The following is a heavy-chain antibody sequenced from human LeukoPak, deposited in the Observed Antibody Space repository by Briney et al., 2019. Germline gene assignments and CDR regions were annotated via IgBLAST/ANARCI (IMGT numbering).Heavy chain of an antibody. V-gene: IGHV4-59*08. CDR1: GGSISSYY. CDR3: ARGGTLLFFDY. J-gene: IGHJ4*02. Sequence: PSETLSLTCTVSGGSISSYYWSWIRQPPGKGLEWIGYIYYSGSTNYNPSLKSRVTISVDTSKNQFSLRLSSVTAADTAVYYCARGGTLLFFDYWGQGTLVTVSS. D-gene: IGHD1/OR15-1a*01. CDR2: IYYSGST.